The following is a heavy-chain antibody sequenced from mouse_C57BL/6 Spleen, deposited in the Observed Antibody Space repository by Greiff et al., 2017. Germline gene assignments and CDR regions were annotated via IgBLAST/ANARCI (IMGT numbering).Heavy chain of an antibody. CDR2: IDPENGDT. J-gene: IGHJ2*01. CDR3: TTGYGSFYFDY. Sequence: EVQLQESGAELVRPGASVKLSCTASGFNIKDDYMHWVKQRPEQGLEWIGWIDPENGDTEYASKFQGKATITADTSSNTAYLQLSSLTSEDTAVYYCTTGYGSFYFDYWGQGTTLTVSS. V-gene: IGHV14-4*01. D-gene: IGHD1-1*01. CDR1: GFNIKDDY.